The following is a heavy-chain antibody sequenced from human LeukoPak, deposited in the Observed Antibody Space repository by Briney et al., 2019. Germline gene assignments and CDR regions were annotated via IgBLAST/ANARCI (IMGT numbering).Heavy chain of an antibody. V-gene: IGHV1-18*01. J-gene: IGHJ4*02. CDR2: MNPNNGNT. CDR1: GYTFTSYD. Sequence: ASVKVSCKASGYTFTSYDINWVRQATGQGLEWMGWMNPNNGNTDYAQKLQGRVTMTTDTSTSTAYMELRSLRSDDTAVYYCAREDYSSTSCPTDYWGQGTLVTVSS. CDR3: AREDYSSTSCPTDY. D-gene: IGHD2-2*01.